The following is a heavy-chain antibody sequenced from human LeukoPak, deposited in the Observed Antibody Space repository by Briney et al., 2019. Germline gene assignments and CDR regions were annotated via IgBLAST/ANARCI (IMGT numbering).Heavy chain of an antibody. V-gene: IGHV4-59*01. CDR2: IYYSGST. CDR1: GGSISSYY. CDR3: ARVKAAADLIDY. D-gene: IGHD6-13*01. Sequence: SETLSLTCTVSGGSISSYYWSWLRQPPGKGLEWIGYIYYSGSTNYNPSLTSRVTISVDTSKNQFSLKLSSVTAADTVVYYCARVKAAADLIDYWGQGTLVTVSS. J-gene: IGHJ4*02.